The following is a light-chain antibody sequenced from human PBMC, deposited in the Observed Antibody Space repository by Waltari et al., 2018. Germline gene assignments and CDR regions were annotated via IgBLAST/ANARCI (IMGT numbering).Light chain of an antibody. CDR2: AAS. CDR3: QQSYGPSPIT. Sequence: DIQMTQSPSSLSASVGDRVTITCRASQTISNYLNWYQQKPWRAPKLLISAASTLQSGVPSRFSGSGSGTDFILTITTLQPEDFATYYCQQSYGPSPITFGQGTRLEIK. V-gene: IGKV1-39*01. J-gene: IGKJ5*01. CDR1: QTISNY.